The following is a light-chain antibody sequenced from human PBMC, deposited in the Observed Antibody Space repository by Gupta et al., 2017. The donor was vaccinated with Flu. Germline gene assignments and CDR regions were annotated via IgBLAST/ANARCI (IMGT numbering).Light chain of an antibody. CDR3: QQKDSSPVT. V-gene: IGKV1-39*01. Sequence: PTALSAPVESTTPTSCPADSGVATYLTWYQQKPGQPPKLLIYKASSRASGAPSRFSGSGSGTDFTLTISGLQPDDFGTYYCQQKDSSPVTCGQGTKVDIK. J-gene: IGKJ1*01. CDR1: SGVATY. CDR2: KAS.